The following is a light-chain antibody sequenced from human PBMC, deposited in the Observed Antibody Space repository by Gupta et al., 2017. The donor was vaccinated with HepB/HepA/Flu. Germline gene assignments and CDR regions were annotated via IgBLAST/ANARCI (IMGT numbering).Light chain of an antibody. Sequence: QPALLQPPSALGSPGQSVTISCTGTSSDVGGYNYVSWYQHHPGKAPKLMIYEVSKRPSGVPDRFSGSKSGNTASLTVSGLQAEDEADYYCSSYAGSNNLGVVFGGGTKLTVL. CDR1: SSDVGGYNY. J-gene: IGLJ2*01. CDR2: EVS. CDR3: SSYAGSNNLGVV. V-gene: IGLV2-8*01.